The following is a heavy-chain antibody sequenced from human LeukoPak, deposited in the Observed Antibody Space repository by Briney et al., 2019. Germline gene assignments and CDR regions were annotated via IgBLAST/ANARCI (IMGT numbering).Heavy chain of an antibody. Sequence: PSETLSLTCTVSGGSISRSSYYWGWIRQPPGKGLEWIGSICYSGSTYYNPSLKSRVTISVDTSKNQFSLKLSSVTAADTAVYYCARHADPYYYDSSGYNLDYWGQGTLVTVSS. J-gene: IGHJ4*02. V-gene: IGHV4-39*01. CDR2: ICYSGST. CDR1: GGSISRSSYY. CDR3: ARHADPYYYDSSGYNLDY. D-gene: IGHD3-22*01.